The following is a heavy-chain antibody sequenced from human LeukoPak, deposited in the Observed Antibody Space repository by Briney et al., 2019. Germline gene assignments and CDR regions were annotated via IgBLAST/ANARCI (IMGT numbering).Heavy chain of an antibody. Sequence: GRSLRLSCAASGFTFSSYAMHWVRQAPGKGLEWVAVISYDGSNKYYADFVKGRFTISRDNSKNTLYLQMNSLRAEDTAVYYCARDLLLTLLDYWGQGTLVTVSS. CDR1: GFTFSSYA. V-gene: IGHV3-30-3*01. D-gene: IGHD2-15*01. CDR3: ARDLLLTLLDY. J-gene: IGHJ4*02. CDR2: ISYDGSNK.